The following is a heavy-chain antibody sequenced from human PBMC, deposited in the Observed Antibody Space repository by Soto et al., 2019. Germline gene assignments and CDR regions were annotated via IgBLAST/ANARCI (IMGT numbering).Heavy chain of an antibody. Sequence: QVQVVQSGDEVKKPGASVKVSCKASGYTFTNYGFSWVRQAPGQGLEWMGWISGYNGNTKYAEKFQGRVTMTTDTSTSTAHMELRSLRSDDTAVYYSAGEGQAPYYYYGMDVWGQGAAVTVSS. CDR1: GYTFTNYG. CDR3: AGEGQAPYYYYGMDV. V-gene: IGHV1-18*01. J-gene: IGHJ6*02. CDR2: ISGYNGNT.